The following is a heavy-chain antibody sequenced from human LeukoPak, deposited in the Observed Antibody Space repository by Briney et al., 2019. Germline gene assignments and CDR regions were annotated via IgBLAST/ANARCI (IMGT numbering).Heavy chain of an antibody. J-gene: IGHJ5*02. CDR1: GYSSTNYW. CDR3: GRQRGASGTINLFDP. V-gene: IGHV5-51*01. D-gene: IGHD3-10*01. Sequence: GSSLKSSCRTSGYSSTNYWYGWWRRLPGTGLEGLGAFYPNDSDTSYSPSFQGQVVISADRSIKPAYLQWNTLKTSDTAMYYCGRQRGASGTINLFDPWGQGTLVTVSS. CDR2: FYPNDSDT.